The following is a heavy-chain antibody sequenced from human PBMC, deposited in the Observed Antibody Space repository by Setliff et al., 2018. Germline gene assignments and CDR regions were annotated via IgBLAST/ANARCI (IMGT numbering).Heavy chain of an antibody. V-gene: IGHV4-34*01. CDR3: ARLPNYVWGSPVDY. J-gene: IGHJ4*02. CDR2: SNHCGTT. CDR1: DGSFNDHY. Sequence: SETLSLTCAVYDGSFNDHYWSCLRQSPGKDLEWLGESNHCGTTNYNPSLKSRVTRSIDTSKNQFSLTLSSVTAADTAVYYCARLPNYVWGSPVDYWGQGTLVTVSS. D-gene: IGHD3-16*01.